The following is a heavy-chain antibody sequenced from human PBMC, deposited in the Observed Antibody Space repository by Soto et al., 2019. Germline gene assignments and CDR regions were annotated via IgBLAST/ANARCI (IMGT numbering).Heavy chain of an antibody. CDR2: IYPSDSDT. CDR1: GYNFAGYW. V-gene: IGHV5-51*01. J-gene: IGHJ4*02. Sequence: GESLKISCKGSGYNFAGYWIAWVRQMPGKGLELMGIIYPSDSDTRYRPSFQGQVTISADKSISSAYLQWSSLRASDTAMYYCARGGVSTRSFDYWGQGTPVTVSS. D-gene: IGHD3-3*01. CDR3: ARGGVSTRSFDY.